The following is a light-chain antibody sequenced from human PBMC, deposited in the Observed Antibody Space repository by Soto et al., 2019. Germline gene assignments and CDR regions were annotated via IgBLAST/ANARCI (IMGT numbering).Light chain of an antibody. CDR2: GAS. V-gene: IGKV3-20*01. CDR3: QQYGSSLRGT. CDR1: QSVSSSY. Sequence: EIVLTQSPGTLSLSPGERATLSCRASQSVSSSYLAWYQQKPGPATRLLIYGASSRATGIPDRFSGSGSGTDFTLTISRLEPEDFAVYYCQQYGSSLRGTFGQGTKLEIK. J-gene: IGKJ2*02.